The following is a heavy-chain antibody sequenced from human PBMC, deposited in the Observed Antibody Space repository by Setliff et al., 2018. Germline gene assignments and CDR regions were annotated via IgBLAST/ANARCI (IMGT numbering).Heavy chain of an antibody. CDR2: IYYSGST. CDR1: GGSISSSSYY. Sequence: PSETLSLTCIVSGGSISSSSYYWGWIRQPPGKGLEWIGSIYYSGSTYYNPSLKSRVTISVDTSKNQFSLKLSSVTAADTAVYYCARGYSGYDYLKPFDYWGQGTLVTVSS. D-gene: IGHD5-12*01. V-gene: IGHV4-39*01. J-gene: IGHJ4*02. CDR3: ARGYSGYDYLKPFDY.